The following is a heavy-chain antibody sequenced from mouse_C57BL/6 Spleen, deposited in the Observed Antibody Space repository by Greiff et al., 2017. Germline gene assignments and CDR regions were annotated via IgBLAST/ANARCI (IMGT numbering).Heavy chain of an antibody. CDR3: ARDLGDYGSSYGYFDV. Sequence: EVMLVESEGGLVQPGSSMKLSCTASGFTFSDYYMAWVRQVPEKGLEWVANINYDGSSTYYLDSLKSRFIISRDNAKNILYLQMSSLKSEDTATYYCARDLGDYGSSYGYFDVWGTGTTVTVSS. CDR2: INYDGSST. J-gene: IGHJ1*03. CDR1: GFTFSDYY. V-gene: IGHV5-16*01. D-gene: IGHD1-1*01.